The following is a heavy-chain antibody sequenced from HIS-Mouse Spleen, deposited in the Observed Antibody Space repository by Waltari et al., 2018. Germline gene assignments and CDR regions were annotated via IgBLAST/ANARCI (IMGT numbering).Heavy chain of an antibody. D-gene: IGHD6-13*01. Sequence: QLQLQESGPGLVKPSEPLSLTCTVSAGSISRSSYYWGWIGQPPGKGLDWIGSIYYSESNYYSPSLKRRVTISVDTSKNQFALKLSSVTASETAVYYWAREIPYSSSWYDWYFDLWGRGTLVTVSS. CDR1: AGSISRSSYY. CDR2: IYYSESN. J-gene: IGHJ2*01. V-gene: IGHV4-39*07. CDR3: AREIPYSSSWYDWYFDL.